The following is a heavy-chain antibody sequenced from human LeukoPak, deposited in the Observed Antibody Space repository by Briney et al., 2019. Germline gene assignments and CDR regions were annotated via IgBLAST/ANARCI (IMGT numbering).Heavy chain of an antibody. V-gene: IGHV4-61*02. CDR3: ARSRYGDLYFDF. D-gene: IGHD4-17*01. CDR2: IFTTGST. J-gene: IGHJ4*02. CDR1: GGSISSGTYY. Sequence: SETLSLTCTVSGGSISSGTYYWTWIRQPAGKGLEWLGRIFTTGSTNYNPSLKSRVTISVDTSKNQFSLKLISVTAADTAVYFCARSRYGDLYFDFWGQGTLVTVSS.